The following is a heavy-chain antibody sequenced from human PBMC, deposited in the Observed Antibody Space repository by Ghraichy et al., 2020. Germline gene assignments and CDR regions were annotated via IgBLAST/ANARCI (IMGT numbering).Heavy chain of an antibody. J-gene: IGHJ5*02. V-gene: IGHV1-69*13. CDR2: ITPMSETP. CDR3: ARGTWLADGGYNWFDP. D-gene: IGHD6-19*01. Sequence: SVKVSCKASGGTFSDYGTSWVRQAPGQGLEWMGGITPMSETPNYAQRFQGRVTITADESTSTSYMEVSSLRSEDTAVYYCARGTWLADGGYNWFDPWGQGTLVTVSS. CDR1: GGTFSDYG.